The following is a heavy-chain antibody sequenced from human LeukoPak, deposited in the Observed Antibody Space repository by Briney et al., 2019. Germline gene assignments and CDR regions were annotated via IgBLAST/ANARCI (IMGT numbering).Heavy chain of an antibody. D-gene: IGHD6-19*01. CDR1: GFTFDDYG. Sequence: GGSLRLSCAAPGFTFDDYGMSWVRQAPGKGLDWVSGINWNGGSTGYADSVKGRFTISRHNSENTLYLEMNSLRPDDTAVYYCARVGVGTVAGNYFDDWGQGTLVTVSS. J-gene: IGHJ4*02. CDR3: ARVGVGTVAGNYFDD. V-gene: IGHV3-20*04. CDR2: INWNGGST.